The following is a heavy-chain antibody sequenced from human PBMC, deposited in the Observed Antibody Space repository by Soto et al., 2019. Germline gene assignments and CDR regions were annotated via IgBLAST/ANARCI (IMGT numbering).Heavy chain of an antibody. D-gene: IGHD6-13*01. CDR3: EKDSIPGIPAAGTVY. Sequence: GGSLRLSCVASGFTFSHYAMSWVRQAPGKGLEWVAVISGTADYTEHAESVKGRFTISRDNSKNTLYLQMNSLRAEDTAVYYCEKDSIPGIPAAGTVYWGQGTLVTVYS. CDR1: GFTFSHYA. CDR2: ISGTADYT. V-gene: IGHV3-23*01. J-gene: IGHJ4*02.